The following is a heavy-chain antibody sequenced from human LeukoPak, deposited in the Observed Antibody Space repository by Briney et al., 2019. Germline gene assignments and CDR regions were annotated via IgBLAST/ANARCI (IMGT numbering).Heavy chain of an antibody. V-gene: IGHV4-59*08. J-gene: IGHJ4*02. Sequence: SETLSLTCAVSGGSISSYYWSWIRQPPGKGLEWIGYIYYSGSTNYNPSLKGRVTISVDTSKNQFSLKLSSVTAADTAVYYCARHRGEWLVFFDYWGQGTLVTVSS. D-gene: IGHD6-19*01. CDR2: IYYSGST. CDR3: ARHRGEWLVFFDY. CDR1: GGSISSYY.